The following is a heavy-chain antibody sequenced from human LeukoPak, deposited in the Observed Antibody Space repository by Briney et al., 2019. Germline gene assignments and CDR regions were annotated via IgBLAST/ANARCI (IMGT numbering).Heavy chain of an antibody. V-gene: IGHV3-21*01. J-gene: IGHJ3*02. CDR2: ISSSSSYI. Sequence: GGSLRVSCAASGFTLSSYSMRWVRQDPGKGLEWVSSISSSSSYIYYADSVKGRFTISRDNAKNSLYLQMNSLRAEDTAVYYCARETTYYYDSTGAFDIWGQGTMVTVSS. D-gene: IGHD3-22*01. CDR3: ARETTYYYDSTGAFDI. CDR1: GFTLSSYS.